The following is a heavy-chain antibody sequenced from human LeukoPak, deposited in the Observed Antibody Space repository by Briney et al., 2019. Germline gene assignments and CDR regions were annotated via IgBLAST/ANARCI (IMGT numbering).Heavy chain of an antibody. CDR3: ARDLAYAFDI. Sequence: GGSLRLSCAASGFTFSSYSIHWVRQAPGKGLEWVSSISSSSSNIHYADSVRGRFTISRDNAKNSLYLQMNSLRAEDTAVYYCARDLAYAFDIWGQGTMVTVSS. V-gene: IGHV3-48*01. D-gene: IGHD2-21*01. CDR1: GFTFSSYS. CDR2: ISSSSSNI. J-gene: IGHJ3*02.